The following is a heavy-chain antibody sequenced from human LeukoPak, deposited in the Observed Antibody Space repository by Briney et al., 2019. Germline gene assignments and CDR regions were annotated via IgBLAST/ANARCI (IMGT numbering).Heavy chain of an antibody. CDR2: TSDRGDYT. D-gene: IGHD4/OR15-4a*01. CDR3: AKKAQYDGHYPLDY. Sequence: GGSLRLSCAASGFTFSSYSMSWVRQAPGKGLEWVSGTSDRGDYTYYADSVKGRFTISRDTSKNTLYLQMNSLRAEDTALYFCAKKAQYDGHYPLDYWGQGNPGHRLR. J-gene: IGHJ4*02. V-gene: IGHV3-23*01. CDR1: GFTFSSYS.